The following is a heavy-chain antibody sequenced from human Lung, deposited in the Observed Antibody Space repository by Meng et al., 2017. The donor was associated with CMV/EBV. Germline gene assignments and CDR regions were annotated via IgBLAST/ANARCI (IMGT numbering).Heavy chain of an antibody. CDR1: AFTFNQYA. CDR3: ARDLLSSSSWSPPLAFDP. D-gene: IGHD6-13*01. V-gene: IGHV3-30-3*01. Sequence: SXKISCAAPAFTFNQYAMHWVRQAPGKGLEWVAVISYDGFNKYYSDSVNGRFTIYRDNSKNTLYLQMNSLRAEDTAVYYCARDLLSSSSWSPPLAFDPXGQGXLVTVSS. CDR2: ISYDGFNK. J-gene: IGHJ5*02.